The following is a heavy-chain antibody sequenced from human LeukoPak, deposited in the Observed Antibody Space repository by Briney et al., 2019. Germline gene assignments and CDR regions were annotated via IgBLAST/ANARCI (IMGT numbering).Heavy chain of an antibody. Sequence: GASVKVSCKASGYTFTTYYIHWVRQAPGHRLEWMGIINPGGGNTNYAQKFQGRVTVPRDTSTTTVYLELSSLRSEDTAVYYCVRDWNWGSPDAFDIWGQGTMVTVSS. V-gene: IGHV1-46*01. D-gene: IGHD7-27*01. CDR2: INPGGGNT. CDR3: VRDWNWGSPDAFDI. CDR1: GYTFTTYY. J-gene: IGHJ3*02.